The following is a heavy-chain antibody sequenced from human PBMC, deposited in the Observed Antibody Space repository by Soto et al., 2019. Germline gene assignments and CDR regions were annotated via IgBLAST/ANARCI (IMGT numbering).Heavy chain of an antibody. Sequence: SEALSLTCTVSGCSIISYYWSWILQPPWKGLEWIGYIYYSGSTNYNPSLKSRVTISVDTSKNQFSLKLSSVTAADTAVYYCASGGYCSSTSCWGFDPWGQGTLVTVSS. J-gene: IGHJ5*02. CDR2: IYYSGST. CDR3: ASGGYCSSTSCWGFDP. D-gene: IGHD2-2*01. CDR1: GCSIISYY. V-gene: IGHV4-59*01.